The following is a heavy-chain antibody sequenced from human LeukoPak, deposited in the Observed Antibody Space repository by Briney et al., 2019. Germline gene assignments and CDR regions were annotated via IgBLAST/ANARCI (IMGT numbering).Heavy chain of an antibody. J-gene: IGHJ4*02. CDR2: IYPGDSDI. CDR1: GYSFTSYW. D-gene: IGHD3-22*01. CDR3: ARVHYYDSSGKYYFDY. Sequence: GESLKISCKGSGYSFTSYWIAWVRQMPGKGLEWMAIIYPGDSDIRYSPSFQGQVTISADKSISTAYLQWSSLKASDTAMYYCARVHYYDSSGKYYFDYWGQGTLVTVSS. V-gene: IGHV5-51*01.